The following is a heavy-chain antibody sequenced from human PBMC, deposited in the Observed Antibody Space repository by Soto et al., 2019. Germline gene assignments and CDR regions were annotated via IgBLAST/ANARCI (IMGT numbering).Heavy chain of an antibody. D-gene: IGHD2-2*01. CDR2: IYYSGST. Sequence: QLQLQESGPGLVKPSETLSLTCTVAGGSISSSSYYWGWIRQPPGKGLEWIGSIYYSGSTYYNPSLQSRVTISVDTSKNQFSLKLSSVTAADTAVYYCATTGDIVVVPAAPGHYYGMDVWGQGTTVTVSS. J-gene: IGHJ6*02. CDR1: GGSISSSSYY. CDR3: ATTGDIVVVPAAPGHYYGMDV. V-gene: IGHV4-39*01.